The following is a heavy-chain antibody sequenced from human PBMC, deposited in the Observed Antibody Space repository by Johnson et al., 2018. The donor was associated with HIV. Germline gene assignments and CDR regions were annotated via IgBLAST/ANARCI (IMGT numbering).Heavy chain of an antibody. CDR3: ARDGLAARVVGAFDI. Sequence: VLLLESGGGVVQPGRSLRLSCAASGFTFSSYAMHWVRQAPGKGLEWEAVISYDGSNKYYADSVKGRFTISRDNSKNTLYLQMNSLRAEDTAVYYCARDGLAARVVGAFDIWGQGTMVTVSS. CDR2: ISYDGSNK. J-gene: IGHJ3*02. CDR1: GFTFSSYA. V-gene: IGHV3-30*04. D-gene: IGHD6-13*01.